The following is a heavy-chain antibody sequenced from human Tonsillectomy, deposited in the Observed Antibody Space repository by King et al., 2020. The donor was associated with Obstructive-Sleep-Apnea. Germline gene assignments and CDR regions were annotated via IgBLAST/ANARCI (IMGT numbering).Heavy chain of an antibody. V-gene: IGHV4-28*01. Sequence: VQLQESGPGLVKPSDTLSLTCAVSGCSISSSNWWGWIRQPPGKGLEWIVDIYYSGTTYYNPSLRSRVTLSVDTSKNQFSLKLSAVTAVDTAVYYCARSDVTGYGGVDIWGQGTMVTVSS. CDR3: ARSDVTGYGGVDI. CDR2: IYYSGTT. CDR1: GCSISSSNW. D-gene: IGHD5-12*01. J-gene: IGHJ3*02.